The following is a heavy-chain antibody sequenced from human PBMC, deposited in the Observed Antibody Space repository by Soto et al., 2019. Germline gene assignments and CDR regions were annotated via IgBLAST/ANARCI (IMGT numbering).Heavy chain of an antibody. V-gene: IGHV3-30*18. CDR2: ISYDGSNK. CDR1: GFIISSYG. Sequence: GGSLRLSCAASGFIISSYGMHWVRQAPGKGLEWLAVISYDGSNKFYGDSVKGRFTISRDNSKNTLYLQMSSLRAEDTAVYYCVKANKYDFDYWGQGTLVT. D-gene: IGHD2-8*01. J-gene: IGHJ4*02. CDR3: VKANKYDFDY.